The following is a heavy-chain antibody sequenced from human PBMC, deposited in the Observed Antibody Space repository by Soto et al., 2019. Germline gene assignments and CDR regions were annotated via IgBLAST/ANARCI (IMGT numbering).Heavy chain of an antibody. CDR1: GFTFSSYG. Sequence: PGGSLRLSCAASGFTFSSYGMHWVRQAPGKGLEWVAVISYDGSNKYYADSVKGRFTISRDNSKNTLYLQMNSLRAEDTAVYYCAKDQDDYGDQTFDYWGQGTLVTVSS. D-gene: IGHD4-17*01. J-gene: IGHJ4*02. V-gene: IGHV3-30*18. CDR3: AKDQDDYGDQTFDY. CDR2: ISYDGSNK.